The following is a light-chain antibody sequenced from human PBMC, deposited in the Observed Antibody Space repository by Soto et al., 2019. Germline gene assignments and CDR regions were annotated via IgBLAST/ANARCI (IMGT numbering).Light chain of an antibody. CDR1: QSVLYDFNNKNY. V-gene: IGKV4-1*01. Sequence: DIVMTQSPDFLGVSLGERATINCQSNQSVLYDFNNKNYLAWYQQKPGQPLKKIIHWGSVRYYGVPDRFSGSGFETDFTLTFSSLQVEAGEVYYGNQYYTLPPPFGGGTKLDTK. CDR2: WGS. J-gene: IGKJ4*01. CDR3: NQYYTLPPP.